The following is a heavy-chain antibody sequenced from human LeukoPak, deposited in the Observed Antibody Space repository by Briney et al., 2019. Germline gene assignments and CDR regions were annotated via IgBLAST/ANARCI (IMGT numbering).Heavy chain of an antibody. CDR3: ARGLKGGGYSVYYFDY. V-gene: IGHV3-53*01. D-gene: IGHD2-15*01. J-gene: IGHJ4*02. Sequence: GGSLRLSCAASGFTFTTNHISWVRQAPGKGLEWVSIIYSGGSTYYADYVKGRCIISSDNSKNTLYLQMNSLRAEDAAVYYCARGLKGGGYSVYYFDYWGQGSLVTVSS. CDR2: IYSGGST. CDR1: GFTFTTNH.